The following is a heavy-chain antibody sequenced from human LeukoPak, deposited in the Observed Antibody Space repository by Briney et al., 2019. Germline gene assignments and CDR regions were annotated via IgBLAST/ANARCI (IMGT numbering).Heavy chain of an antibody. J-gene: IGHJ4*02. CDR2: INHSGST. CDR1: GGSFSGYY. Sequence: PSETLSLTCAVYGGSFSGYYWSWIRQPPGKGLEWIGEINHSGSTNYNPSLKSRVTISVDTSKNQFSLKLSSVTAADTAVYYCARAGQLWLIATFDNWGQGTLVTVSS. CDR3: ARAGQLWLIATFDN. V-gene: IGHV4-34*01. D-gene: IGHD5-18*01.